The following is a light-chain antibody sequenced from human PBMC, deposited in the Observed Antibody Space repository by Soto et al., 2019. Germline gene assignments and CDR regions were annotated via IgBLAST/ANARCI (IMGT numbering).Light chain of an antibody. CDR2: EVS. J-gene: IGLJ1*01. CDR3: SSYTAGGTI. V-gene: IGLV2-14*01. Sequence: QSALTQPASVSGSPGQSITIYCNGTSGDVGGYYYVSWYQQLPGKAPKLMISEVSNRPSGVSNRFSGSKSGNTASLTISGLQAEDEADHYCSSYTAGGTIFGTGTKLTVL. CDR1: SGDVGGYYY.